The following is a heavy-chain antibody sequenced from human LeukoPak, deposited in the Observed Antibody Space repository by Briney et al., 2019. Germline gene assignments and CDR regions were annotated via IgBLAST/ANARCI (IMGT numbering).Heavy chain of an antibody. CDR3: AREKGVPYSSSWYPPFDY. CDR2: ISYDGSNK. J-gene: IGHJ4*02. Sequence: GGSLRLSCAASGFTFSNYAMSWVRQAPGKGLEWVAVISYDGSNKYYADSVKGRFTISRDNSKNTLYLQMNSLRAEDTAVYYCAREKGVPYSSSWYPPFDYWGQGALVTVSS. V-gene: IGHV3-30-3*01. D-gene: IGHD6-13*01. CDR1: GFTFSNYA.